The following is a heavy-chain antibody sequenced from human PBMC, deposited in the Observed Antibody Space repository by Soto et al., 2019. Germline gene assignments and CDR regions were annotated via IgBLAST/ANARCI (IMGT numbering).Heavy chain of an antibody. CDR2: ISAYNGNT. Sequence: VAALKVSCKASGYTFTSYGISWVRQAPGQGLEWMGWISAYNGNTNYAQKLQGRVTMTTDTSTSTAYMELRSLRSDDTAVYYCAREWLPTTLSYYYYYGMDVRGQGTTVPVSS. CDR1: GYTFTSYG. CDR3: AREWLPTTLSYYYYYGMDV. J-gene: IGHJ6*02. V-gene: IGHV1-18*01. D-gene: IGHD6-19*01.